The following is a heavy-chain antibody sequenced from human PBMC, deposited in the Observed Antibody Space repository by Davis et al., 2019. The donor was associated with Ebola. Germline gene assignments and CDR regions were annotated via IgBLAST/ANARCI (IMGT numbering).Heavy chain of an antibody. V-gene: IGHV3-74*01. J-gene: IGHJ4*02. Sequence: PGGSLRLSCAASGFTFSSYWMHWVRQAPGKGLVWVSLINSDGSSYADSVKGRFTISRDNAKSSVYLQMSSLRAEDTAVYYCGRVLHHYDSSGCGPSEWGQGTLVTVSS. D-gene: IGHD3-22*01. CDR1: GFTFSSYW. CDR3: GRVLHHYDSSGCGPSE. CDR2: INSDGS.